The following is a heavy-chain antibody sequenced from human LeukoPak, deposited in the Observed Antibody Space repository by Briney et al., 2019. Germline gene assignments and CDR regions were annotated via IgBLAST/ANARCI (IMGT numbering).Heavy chain of an antibody. CDR1: GDSVSSNSAA. CDR3: ARVTSEQQLVGMSDAFDI. V-gene: IGHV6-1*01. J-gene: IGHJ3*02. CDR2: TYYRSKWYN. D-gene: IGHD6-13*01. Sequence: SQTLSLTCAISGDSVSSNSAAWNWIRQSPSRGLEWLGRTYYRSKWYNDYAVSVKSRITIKPDTSKNQFSLQLNSVTPEDTAVYYCARVTSEQQLVGMSDAFDIWGQGTMVTVSS.